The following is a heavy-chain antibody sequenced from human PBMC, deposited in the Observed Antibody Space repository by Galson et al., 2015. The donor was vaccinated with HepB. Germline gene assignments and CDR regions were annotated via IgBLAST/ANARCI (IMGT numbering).Heavy chain of an antibody. CDR3: AREARVDLIREYYYHYGMDV. Sequence: SLRPCCAASGFICSNYWLSWVRQAPGKGLEWVANIKDDGCTNYYLDSVEGRFTISRDNAKNSLYLQMNGLTVEDTAVYYCAREARVDLIREYYYHYGMDVWGQGATVTVSS. D-gene: IGHD3-16*01. J-gene: IGHJ6*02. CDR2: IKDDGCTN. CDR1: GFICSNYW. V-gene: IGHV3-7*03.